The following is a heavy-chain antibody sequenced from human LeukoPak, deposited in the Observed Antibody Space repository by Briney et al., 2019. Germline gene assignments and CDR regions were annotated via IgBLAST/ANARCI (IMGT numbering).Heavy chain of an antibody. V-gene: IGHV3-15*01. D-gene: IGHD3-3*01. CDR2: IKTETDGGTT. CDR3: TWSGLRIES. Sequence: SGGSLRLSCAASGFTFSSYGMSWVRQAPGKGLEWVAQIKTETDGGTTDYAAPVKGRFTISRDGSKNMVFLQMNSLKTDDTALYYCTWSGLRIESWGRGTLVTVSS. J-gene: IGHJ4*02. CDR1: GFTFSSYG.